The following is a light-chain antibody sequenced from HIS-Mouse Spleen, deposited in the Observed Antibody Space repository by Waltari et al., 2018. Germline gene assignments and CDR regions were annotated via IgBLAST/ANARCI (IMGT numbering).Light chain of an antibody. J-gene: IGLJ1*01. CDR2: DVS. CDR1: SSDVGGYNY. CDR3: SSYTSSSTYV. V-gene: IGLV2-14*03. Sequence: QSALTQPASVSGSPGQSITLPCTGTSSDVGGYNYVPWYQQHPGKAPKLMIYDVSNRPSGVSNRFSGSKSGNTASLTISGLQAEDEADYYCSSYTSSSTYVFGTGTKVTVL.